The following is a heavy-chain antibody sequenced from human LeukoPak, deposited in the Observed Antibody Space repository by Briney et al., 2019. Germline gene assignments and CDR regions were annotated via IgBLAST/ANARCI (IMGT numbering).Heavy chain of an antibody. CDR1: GFTFSSYW. V-gene: IGHV3-7*01. CDR3: AKTAVAGYSFDY. D-gene: IGHD6-19*01. CDR2: IKYDGNEE. J-gene: IGHJ4*02. Sequence: PGGSLRLSCAASGFTFSSYWMSWMRQAPGKGLEWVANIKYDGNEEYYVDSVKGRFTISRDNAKNSLYLQLNSLRVEDTAVYYCAKTAVAGYSFDYWGQGTLVTVSS.